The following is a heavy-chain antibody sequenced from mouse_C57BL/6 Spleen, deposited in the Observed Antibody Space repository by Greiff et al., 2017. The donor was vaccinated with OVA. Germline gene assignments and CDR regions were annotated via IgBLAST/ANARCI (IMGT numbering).Heavy chain of an antibody. CDR1: GYTFTSYW. J-gene: IGHJ1*03. CDR3: ARRYYGSSGYFDV. V-gene: IGHV1-52*01. CDR2: IDPSDSET. Sequence: VQLQQPGAELVRPGSSVKLSCKASGYTFTSYWMHWVKQRPIQGLEWIGNIDPSDSETHYNQKFKDKATLTVDKSSSTAYMQLSSLTSEDSAVYYCARRYYGSSGYFDVWGTGTTVTVSS. D-gene: IGHD1-1*01.